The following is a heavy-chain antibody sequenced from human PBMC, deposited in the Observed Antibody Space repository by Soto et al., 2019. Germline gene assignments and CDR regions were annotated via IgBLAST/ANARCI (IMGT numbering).Heavy chain of an antibody. CDR2: IIPIFGTA. J-gene: IGHJ3*02. D-gene: IGHD3-10*01. V-gene: IGHV1-69*13. CDR3: ASVREAKDGSVPPLAAFDI. Sequence: SVKVSCKASGGTFSSYAISWVRQAPGQGLEWMGGIIPIFGTANYAQKFQGRVTITADESTSTAYMELSSLRSEDMAVYYCASVREAKDGSVPPLAAFDIWGQGTMVTVSS. CDR1: GGTFSSYA.